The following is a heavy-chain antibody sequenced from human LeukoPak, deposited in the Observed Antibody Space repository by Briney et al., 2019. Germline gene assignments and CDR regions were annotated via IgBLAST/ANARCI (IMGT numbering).Heavy chain of an antibody. Sequence: SETLSLTCAVSGGSISSSNWWSWVRQPPGKGLEWIGEIYHSGSTNYNPSPKSRVTISVDTSKNQFSLKLSSVTAADTAVYYCARLGSRYCSGGSCWWFDPWGQGTLVTVSS. V-gene: IGHV4-4*02. CDR1: GGSISSSNW. D-gene: IGHD2-15*01. J-gene: IGHJ5*02. CDR3: ARLGSRYCSGGSCWWFDP. CDR2: IYHSGST.